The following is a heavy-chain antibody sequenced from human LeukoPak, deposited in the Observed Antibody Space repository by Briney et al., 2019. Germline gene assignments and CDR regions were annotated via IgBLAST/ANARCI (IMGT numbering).Heavy chain of an antibody. Sequence: PGGSLRLSCAASGFTFSSYWMHWVRQAPGKGLLWVSRINSDGSVTTYADSVKGRFTISRDNAKNTLYLQMNSLRAEGTAVYYCTRATGSFYGLGYWGQGTLVTVSS. CDR3: TRATGSFYGLGY. CDR1: GFTFSSYW. V-gene: IGHV3-74*01. D-gene: IGHD1-26*01. CDR2: INSDGSVT. J-gene: IGHJ4*02.